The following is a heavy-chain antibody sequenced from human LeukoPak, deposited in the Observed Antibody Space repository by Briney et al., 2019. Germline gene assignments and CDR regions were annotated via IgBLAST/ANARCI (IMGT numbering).Heavy chain of an antibody. CDR1: GFTFSNYA. CDR2: ISGSGGST. J-gene: IGHJ4*02. D-gene: IGHD1-1*01. Sequence: GGSLRLSCAASGFTFSNYAMSWVRQAPGKGLEWVSAISGSGGSTYYADSVKGRFTISRDNAKNSLYLQMNSLRAEDTAVYYCATQLERQVYWGQGTLVTVSS. CDR3: ATQLERQVY. V-gene: IGHV3-23*01.